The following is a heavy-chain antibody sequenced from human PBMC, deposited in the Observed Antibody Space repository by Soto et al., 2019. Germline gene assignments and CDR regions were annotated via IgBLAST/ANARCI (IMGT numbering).Heavy chain of an antibody. CDR2: IWDDGIKK. CDR1: GFTFSHYG. D-gene: IGHD3-16*01. V-gene: IGHV3-33*01. Sequence: QVQLVESGGGVVQPGRSLRLSCAASGFTFSHYGMHWVRQAPGKGLEWVAVIWDDGIKKFYPDSVRGRFTISRDNSKNTLFLQMNSLTAEDTATYYCVIGGNVAGAFDIWGQGTMVTVSS. J-gene: IGHJ3*02. CDR3: VIGGNVAGAFDI.